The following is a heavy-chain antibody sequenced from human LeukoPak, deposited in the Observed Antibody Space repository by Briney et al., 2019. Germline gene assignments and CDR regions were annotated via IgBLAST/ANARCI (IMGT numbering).Heavy chain of an antibody. J-gene: IGHJ4*02. Sequence: GAPVKASCKPSGYTFASYVINWVRQATGQGLEGMGWINPNSGNRGYAQKFQGRVTMTKNTSISTDYMELSRLRCGETAVDYCARDSSGGDYWGQGTLVTVSS. V-gene: IGHV1-8*01. CDR3: ARDSSGGDY. D-gene: IGHD6-25*01. CDR2: INPNSGNR. CDR1: GYTFASYV.